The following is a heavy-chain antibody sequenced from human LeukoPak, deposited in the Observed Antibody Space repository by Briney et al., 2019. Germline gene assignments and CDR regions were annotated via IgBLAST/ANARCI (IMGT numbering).Heavy chain of an antibody. CDR1: GGSISSYY. CDR2: IYYSGST. D-gene: IGHD2-2*01. J-gene: IGHJ6*03. CDR3: ARQSGRTYCSSTSCYAFPLYYYYYMDV. V-gene: IGHV4-59*08. Sequence: SETLSLTCTVSGGSISSYYWSWIRQPPGKGLEWIGYIYYSGSTNYNPSLKSRVTISVDTSKNQFSLKLSSVTAADTAVYYCARQSGRTYCSSTSCYAFPLYYYYYMDVWGKGTTVTISS.